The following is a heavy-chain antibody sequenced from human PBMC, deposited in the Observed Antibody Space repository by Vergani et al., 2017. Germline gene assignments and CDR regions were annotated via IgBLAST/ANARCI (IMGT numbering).Heavy chain of an antibody. CDR3: ARDKAGREDYYGMDV. V-gene: IGHV1-46*03. CDR1: GFTFSSYG. Sequence: QVQLVESGGGVVQPGGSLRLSCAASGFTFSSYGMHWVRQAPGKGLEWMGIINPSGGSTSYAQKFQGRVTMTRDTSTSTVYMELSSLRSEDTAVYYCARDKAGREDYYGMDVWGQGTTVTVSS. CDR2: INPSGGST. D-gene: IGHD6-19*01. J-gene: IGHJ6*02.